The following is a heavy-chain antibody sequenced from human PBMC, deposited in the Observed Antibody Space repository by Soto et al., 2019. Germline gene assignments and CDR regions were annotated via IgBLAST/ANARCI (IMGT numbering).Heavy chain of an antibody. Sequence: QVQLVESGGGVVQPGGSLRLSCAASGFRFSAYAMHWVRQAPGKGLEWVAVISYEGSNRFYADSVKGRFTVSRDNSKNMVYLQMNSLRGEDTAVFYCAKDYGDYNFNYGMDVWGQGTTVTVSS. V-gene: IGHV3-30*18. D-gene: IGHD4-17*01. CDR3: AKDYGDYNFNYGMDV. CDR2: ISYEGSNR. CDR1: GFRFSAYA. J-gene: IGHJ6*02.